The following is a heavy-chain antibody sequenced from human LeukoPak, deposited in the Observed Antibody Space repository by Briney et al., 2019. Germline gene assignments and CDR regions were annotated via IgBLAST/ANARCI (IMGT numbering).Heavy chain of an antibody. V-gene: IGHV3-13*05. CDR3: ARALRVRGVMSGAFDI. CDR2: IGTAGDP. D-gene: IGHD3-10*01. CDR1: GFTFSSYD. Sequence: RGSLRLSCAASGFTFSSYDMHWVRQATGKGLEWVSAIGTAGDPYYPGSVKGRFTISRENAKNSLYLQMNSLRAGDTAVYYCARALRVRGVMSGAFDIWGQGTMVTVSS. J-gene: IGHJ3*02.